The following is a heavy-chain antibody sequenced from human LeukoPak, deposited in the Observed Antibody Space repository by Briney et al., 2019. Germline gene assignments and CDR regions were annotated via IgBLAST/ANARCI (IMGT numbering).Heavy chain of an antibody. J-gene: IGHJ4*02. D-gene: IGHD2-15*01. Sequence: PGGSLRLSCAASGFTFSSYAMSWVRQAPGKGLEWVSAISGSGGSTYYADSAKGRFTISRDNSKNTLYLQMNSLRAEDTAVYYCARGNGMVAAHYFDYWGQGTLVTVSS. CDR1: GFTFSSYA. V-gene: IGHV3-23*01. CDR2: ISGSGGST. CDR3: ARGNGMVAAHYFDY.